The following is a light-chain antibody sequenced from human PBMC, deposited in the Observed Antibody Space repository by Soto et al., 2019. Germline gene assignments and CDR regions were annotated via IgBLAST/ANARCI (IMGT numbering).Light chain of an antibody. V-gene: IGKV3-15*01. CDR3: QQYKNWPLT. CDR2: GAS. CDR1: QSVSSN. J-gene: IGKJ4*01. Sequence: EIVMTQSPATLSVSPGERATLSCRASQSVSSNLAWYQKKSGQAPRLLIFGASTRATVIPAMFGGSGSGTEFTLTISSLQSEDFAVYYCQQYKNWPLTFGGGTKVEIK.